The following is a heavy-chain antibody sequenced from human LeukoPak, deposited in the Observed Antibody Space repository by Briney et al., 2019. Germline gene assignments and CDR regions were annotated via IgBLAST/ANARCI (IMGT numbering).Heavy chain of an antibody. CDR1: GGSIGHYY. CDR3: AREDWKWYFDV. CDR2: IYTSGAT. D-gene: IGHD1-1*01. Sequence: PSETLSLTCIVSGGSIGHYYWSWTRQSAGNRLEWIGRIYTSGATHYNPSLQSRVAMSVDPSKNQFSLDLTSLTAADTAIYYCAREDWKWYFDVWGRGTVVTVS. V-gene: IGHV4-4*07. J-gene: IGHJ2*01.